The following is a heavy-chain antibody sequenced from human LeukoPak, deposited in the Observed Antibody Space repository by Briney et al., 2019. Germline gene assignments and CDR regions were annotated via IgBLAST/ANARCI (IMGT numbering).Heavy chain of an antibody. CDR2: ISSSSSYI. J-gene: IGHJ4*02. Sequence: GGSLRLSCAASGFTFSSYSMNWVRQAPGKGLEWVSSISSSSSYIYYADSVKGRFTISRDNAKNSLYLQMTSLRAEDTAVYYCARDPAHYYDSSGYSAYFDYWGQGTLVTVSS. CDR1: GFTFSSYS. D-gene: IGHD3-22*01. CDR3: ARDPAHYYDSSGYSAYFDY. V-gene: IGHV3-21*01.